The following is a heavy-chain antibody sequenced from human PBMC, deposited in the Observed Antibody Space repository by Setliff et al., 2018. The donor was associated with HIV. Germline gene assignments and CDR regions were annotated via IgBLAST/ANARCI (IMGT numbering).Heavy chain of an antibody. CDR1: GGSTTSGGYY. Sequence: SETLSPTCSVSGGSTTSGGYYWSWIRQHPGKGLEYIGYIYYSGSTYYNPSLKSRVTMSIDTSTQQFFLNVTSVTAADTAVYYCAGFSYNFWVYRFDHWGQGAXVTVSS. CDR2: IYYSGST. CDR3: AGFSYNFWVYRFDH. V-gene: IGHV4-31*03. D-gene: IGHD3-3*01. J-gene: IGHJ4*02.